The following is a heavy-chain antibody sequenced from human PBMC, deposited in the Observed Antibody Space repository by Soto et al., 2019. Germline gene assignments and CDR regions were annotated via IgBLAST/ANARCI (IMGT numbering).Heavy chain of an antibody. Sequence: QIQLVQSGGEVRKPGASVKLSCKASGYTFTTYGISWVRQRPGQGLEWMGWFSAFNGNTKSAQEFQGRVTMTTDTSTTTAYMEVKRLTSDDSAVYFCARGSGDTGSAWLDPWGQGTLVTVSS. V-gene: IGHV1-18*01. CDR1: GYTFTTYG. CDR3: ARGSGDTGSAWLDP. J-gene: IGHJ5*02. CDR2: FSAFNGNT. D-gene: IGHD1-1*01.